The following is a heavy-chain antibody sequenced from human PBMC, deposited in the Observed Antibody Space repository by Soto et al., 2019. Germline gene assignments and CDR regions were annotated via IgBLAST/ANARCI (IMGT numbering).Heavy chain of an antibody. CDR1: GGSMSNHY. D-gene: IGHD7-27*01. Sequence: QVQLQVSGPGLVKPSETLSLTCTVSGGSMSNHYWSWIRQPPGKGLEWIGYICYNGNTNYNPSLKSRVTLSVDTSKNQISLKLSSVTAADTAVYYCTRANWYSEYWGQGTLVTVSS. CDR3: TRANWYSEY. V-gene: IGHV4-59*11. CDR2: ICYNGNT. J-gene: IGHJ4*02.